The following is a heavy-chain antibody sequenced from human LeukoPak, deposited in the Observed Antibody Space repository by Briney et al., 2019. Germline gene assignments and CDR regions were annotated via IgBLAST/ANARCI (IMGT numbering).Heavy chain of an antibody. CDR3: TTDLLLSSVTTLDFDY. D-gene: IGHD4-17*01. V-gene: IGHV3-15*01. CDR1: GFTFSNAW. CDR2: IKSKTDGGTT. J-gene: IGHJ4*02. Sequence: GGSLRLSGAASGFTFSNAWMSWVRQAPGKGLEWVGRIKSKTDGGTTDYAAPVKGRFTISRDDSKNTLYLQMNSLKTEDTAVYYCTTDLLLSSVTTLDFDYWGQGTLVTVSS.